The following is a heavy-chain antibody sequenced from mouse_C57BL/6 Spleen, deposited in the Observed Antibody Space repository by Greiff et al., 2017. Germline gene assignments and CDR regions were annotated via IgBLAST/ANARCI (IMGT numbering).Heavy chain of an antibody. D-gene: IGHD2-3*01. V-gene: IGHV1-76*01. J-gene: IGHJ4*01. CDR2: IYPGSGNT. CDR3: ARNGYSDAMDY. Sequence: QVQLQQSGAELVRPGASVKLSCKASGYTFTDYYINWVKQRPGQGLEWIARIYPGSGNTYYNEKFKGKATLTAEKSSSTAYMQLSSLTSEDSAVYFCARNGYSDAMDYWGQGTSITVSS. CDR1: GYTFTDYY.